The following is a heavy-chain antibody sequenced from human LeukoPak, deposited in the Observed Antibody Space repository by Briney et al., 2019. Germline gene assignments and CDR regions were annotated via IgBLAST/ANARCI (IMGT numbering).Heavy chain of an antibody. J-gene: IGHJ4*02. D-gene: IGHD2-15*01. CDR2: ISPFNGNT. Sequence: ASVKVSCKASGGTFSSYAISWVRQAPGQGLEWMGWISPFNGNTKYAQKFQGRLTMTTDTSTGTAYMELRSLRSDDTAVYYCARDRGRAATGGYFDYWGQGTLVAVSS. CDR3: ARDRGRAATGGYFDY. CDR1: GGTFSSYA. V-gene: IGHV1-18*01.